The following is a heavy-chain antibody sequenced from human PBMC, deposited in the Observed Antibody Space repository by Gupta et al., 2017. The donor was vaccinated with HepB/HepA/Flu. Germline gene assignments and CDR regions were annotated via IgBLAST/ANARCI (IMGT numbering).Heavy chain of an antibody. Sequence: QGQLVESGGGVVQPGRSLRLSCAAPGFTLNRYNMYWVRQAPGKGLEWVALTLSDGGNKYYADSVKGRFTISRENSKNTLYLQMNSLRGEDTAVYYCARGNYGLDVWGQGTTVSVSS. CDR2: TLSDGGNK. CDR3: ARGNYGLDV. J-gene: IGHJ6*02. CDR1: GFTLNRYN. V-gene: IGHV3-30-3*01.